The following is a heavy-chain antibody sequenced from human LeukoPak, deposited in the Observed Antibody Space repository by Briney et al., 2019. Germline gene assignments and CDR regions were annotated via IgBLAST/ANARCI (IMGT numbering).Heavy chain of an antibody. CDR3: ARRVAQWLAREDAFDI. CDR2: IYYSGST. J-gene: IGHJ3*02. CDR1: GGSISSSSYY. Sequence: SETLSLTCTVSGGSISSSSYYWGWIRQPPGKGLEWIGSIYYSGSTYYNPSLKSRVTISVDTSKNQFSLKLSSVTAADTAVYYRARRVAQWLAREDAFDIWGQGTMVTVSS. D-gene: IGHD6-19*01. V-gene: IGHV4-39*01.